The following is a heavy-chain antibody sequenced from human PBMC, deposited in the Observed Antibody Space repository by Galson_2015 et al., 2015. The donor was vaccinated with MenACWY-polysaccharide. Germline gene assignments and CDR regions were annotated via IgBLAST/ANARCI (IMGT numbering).Heavy chain of an antibody. V-gene: IGHV3-30*02. Sequence: SLRLSCAASGFTFSSYGMHWVRQAPGKGLEWVAFIRYDGSNKYYADSVKGRFTISRDNSKNTLYLQMDSLRAEDTAVYYCAKGALYSSRRSDPHFVYWGQGTLVTVSS. CDR3: AKGALYSSRRSDPHFVY. CDR2: IRYDGSNK. D-gene: IGHD6-13*01. CDR1: GFTFSSYG. J-gene: IGHJ4*02.